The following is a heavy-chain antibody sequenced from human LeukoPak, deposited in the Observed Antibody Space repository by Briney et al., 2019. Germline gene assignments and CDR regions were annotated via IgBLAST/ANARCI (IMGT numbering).Heavy chain of an antibody. J-gene: IGHJ5*02. V-gene: IGHV3-21*01. CDR3: ARDHCRGGSCSLWFDP. CDR2: ISSSSSYI. CDR1: GFNFGSYW. D-gene: IGHD2-15*01. Sequence: KPGGSLRLSCAASGFNFGSYWMSWVRQAPGKGLEWVSSISSSSSYIYYADSVKGRFTISRDNTSNSVYLHLNSLRAEDTAVYYCARDHCRGGSCSLWFDPWGQGTLVTVSS.